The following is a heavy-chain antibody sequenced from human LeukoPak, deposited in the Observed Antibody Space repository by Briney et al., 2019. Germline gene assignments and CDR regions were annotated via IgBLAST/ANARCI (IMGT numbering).Heavy chain of an antibody. D-gene: IGHD6-13*01. CDR3: ARGGIAAAGFSFDY. CDR1: GGSISSYY. V-gene: IGHV4-59*01. CDR2: IYYSGST. J-gene: IGHJ4*02. Sequence: PSKTLSLTCTVSGGSISSYYWSWIRQTPGKGLEWIGYIYYSGSTNFNPSLKSRVTISVDTSKNQFSLKLSSVTAADTAVYYCARGGIAAAGFSFDYWGQGTLVTVSS.